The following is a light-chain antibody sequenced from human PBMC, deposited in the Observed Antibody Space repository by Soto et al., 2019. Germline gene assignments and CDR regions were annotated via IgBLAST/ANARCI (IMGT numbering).Light chain of an antibody. Sequence: EVVLTQSPVTLSLSPGERATLSCRASQSFRGLLAWYQQKPGQAPRLLIYDAYNRATGIPPRFSGSGSGTDFTLTISSLEPEDSAVYYCQQRHMWPITFGQWTRLEI. CDR2: DAY. CDR1: QSFRGL. V-gene: IGKV3-11*01. CDR3: QQRHMWPIT. J-gene: IGKJ5*01.